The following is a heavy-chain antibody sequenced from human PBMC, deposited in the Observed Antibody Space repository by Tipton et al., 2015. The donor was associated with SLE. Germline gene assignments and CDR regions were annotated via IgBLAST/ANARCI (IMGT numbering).Heavy chain of an antibody. Sequence: GLVKPSETLSLTCTVSGGSISTYYWSWIRQPPGKGLEWIGEIKHSGSTNYNPSLKSRVTISVDTSKKQFSLRLRSVTAADTAVYYCARALGAMRAEYLQHWGQGALVTVSS. D-gene: IGHD1-26*01. CDR3: ARALGAMRAEYLQH. CDR1: GGSISTYY. V-gene: IGHV4-34*01. J-gene: IGHJ1*01. CDR2: IKHSGST.